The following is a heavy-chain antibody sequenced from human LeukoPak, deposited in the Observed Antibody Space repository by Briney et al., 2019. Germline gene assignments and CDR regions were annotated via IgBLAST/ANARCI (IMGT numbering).Heavy chain of an antibody. V-gene: IGHV4-59*08. CDR1: GGSVGGYQ. D-gene: IGHD3-16*01. CDR3: ARLWGGDFSWHDY. Sequence: PSETLSLTCTVSGGSVGGYQWSWIRRPPGKGLDWIGYVSYSGSTNYSPSLRSRVTISIDTSKNQFSLNLSSVTAADTAIYYCARLWGGDFSWHDYWGQGTLVTVSS. J-gene: IGHJ4*02. CDR2: VSYSGST.